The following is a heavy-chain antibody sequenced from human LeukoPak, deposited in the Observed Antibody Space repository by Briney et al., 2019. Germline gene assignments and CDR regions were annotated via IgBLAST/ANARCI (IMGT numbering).Heavy chain of an antibody. CDR3: ARERGRGRDSPWFDY. Sequence: LPGGSLRLSCAASGFSFSDYAMTWVRQAPGKGLGWVSTISSGDGITYYADSVKGRFTISRDDSKNTLYLQMTGLRAEDTAVYYCARERGRGRDSPWFDYWGQGTLVTVSS. D-gene: IGHD1-26*01. J-gene: IGHJ4*02. CDR2: ISSGDGIT. CDR1: GFSFSDYA. V-gene: IGHV3-23*01.